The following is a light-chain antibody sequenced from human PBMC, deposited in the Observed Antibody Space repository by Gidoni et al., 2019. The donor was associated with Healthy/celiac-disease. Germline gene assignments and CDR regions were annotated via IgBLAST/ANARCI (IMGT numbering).Light chain of an antibody. J-gene: IGKJ1*01. CDR2: DAS. CDR3: QQRSDSWT. V-gene: IGKV3-11*01. CDR1: QSVSSY. Sequence: EIVLTQSPATLSLSPGERATLSCRASQSVSSYLAWYQQKPGQTPRLFIYDASNRATGIPARFSGSGSGTDFTLTISSLELEDFAVYYCQQRSDSWTFGQGTKVEIK.